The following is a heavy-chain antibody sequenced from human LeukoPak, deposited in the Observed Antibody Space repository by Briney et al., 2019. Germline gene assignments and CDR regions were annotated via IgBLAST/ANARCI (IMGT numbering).Heavy chain of an antibody. V-gene: IGHV4-61*02. J-gene: IGHJ4*02. CDR3: AGTLLGIDYGSGSYDFDY. CDR2: IYTSGST. Sequence: SETLSLTCTVSGGSISSGSYYWSWIRQPAGKGLEWIGRIYTSGSTNYNPSLKNRVTISVDTSKNQFSLKLSSVTAADTAVYYCAGTLLGIDYGSGSYDFDYWGQGTLVTVSS. CDR1: GGSISSGSYY. D-gene: IGHD3-10*01.